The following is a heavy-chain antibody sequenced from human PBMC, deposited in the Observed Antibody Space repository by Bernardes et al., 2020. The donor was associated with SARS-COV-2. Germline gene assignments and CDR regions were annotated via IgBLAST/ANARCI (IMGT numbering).Heavy chain of an antibody. CDR1: GFIFSSYA. CDR3: ARGGSAGEFDY. CDR2: ISGRGGST. J-gene: IGHJ4*02. Sequence: GGSLRLSRRASGFIFSSYAMSWVRRAPGKGLEWVASISGRGGSTFYAESVKGRITISRDSSTNTVFLEMNTLRVEDTATYYCARGGSAGEFDYWGQGTLVTVSS. V-gene: IGHV3-23*01.